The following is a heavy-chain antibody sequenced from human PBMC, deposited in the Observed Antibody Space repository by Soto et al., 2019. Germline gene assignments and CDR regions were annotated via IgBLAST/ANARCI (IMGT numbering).Heavy chain of an antibody. V-gene: IGHV3-23*01. CDR2: ISGTGVPT. CDR3: AKSFCSSSSCFFLWVDP. Sequence: GGSLRLSCAASGFDFSSYAMSWVRQAPGKGLECISLISGTGVPTLYAESVKGRFSVSRDNSKDTLFLEMNNLGVDDTAMYYCAKSFCSSSSCFFLWVDPWGPGTLVTVSS. D-gene: IGHD2-2*01. CDR1: GFDFSSYA. J-gene: IGHJ5*02.